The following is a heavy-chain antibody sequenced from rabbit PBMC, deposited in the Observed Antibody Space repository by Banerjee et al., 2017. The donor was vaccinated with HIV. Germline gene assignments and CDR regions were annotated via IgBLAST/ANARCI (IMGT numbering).Heavy chain of an antibody. Sequence: QSLEESGGDLVKPGASLTLTCTASGFTISSSYYMCWVRQAPGKGLEWIGCIDSGSNRWYASWVNGRFTISRSTSLNTVTLQMTSLTAADTATYFCARDLSTSGWSDFALWGQGTLVTVS. CDR3: ARDLSTSGWSDFAL. CDR1: GFTISSSYY. J-gene: IGHJ3*01. CDR2: IDSGSNR. V-gene: IGHV1S43*01. D-gene: IGHD4-1*01.